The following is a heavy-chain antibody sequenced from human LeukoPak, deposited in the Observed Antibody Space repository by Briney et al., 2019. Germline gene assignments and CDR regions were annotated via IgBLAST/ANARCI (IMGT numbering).Heavy chain of an antibody. CDR3: ARRGAYIGTDLAWYFDL. J-gene: IGHJ2*01. D-gene: IGHD5-12*01. Sequence: PSETLSLTCTVSGGFISSYYWSWIRQPPGKGLEWIGYIYYSGSTSYNPSLKSRVTMSADTSKNQFSLRLSSVTAADTAVYYCARRGAYIGTDLAWYFDLWGRGTLVTVSS. CDR1: GGFISSYY. V-gene: IGHV4-59*08. CDR2: IYYSGST.